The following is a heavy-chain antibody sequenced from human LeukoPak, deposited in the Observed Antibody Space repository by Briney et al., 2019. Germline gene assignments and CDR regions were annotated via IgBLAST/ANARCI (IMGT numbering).Heavy chain of an antibody. D-gene: IGHD3-3*01. Sequence: SETLSLTCTVSGGSISSYYWSWIRQPPGKGLEWIGYIYTSGSTNHNPSLKSRVTISVDTSKNQFSLKLSSVTAADTAVYYCARNDFWGGLFWGGGNLHRFDPWGQGTLVTVSS. V-gene: IGHV4-4*09. CDR3: ARNDFWGGLFWGGGNLHRFDP. CDR1: GGSISSYY. CDR2: IYTSGST. J-gene: IGHJ5*02.